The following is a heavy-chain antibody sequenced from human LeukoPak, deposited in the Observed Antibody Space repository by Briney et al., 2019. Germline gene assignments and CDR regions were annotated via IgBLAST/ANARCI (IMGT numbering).Heavy chain of an antibody. J-gene: IGHJ5*02. CDR2: INHSGST. D-gene: IGHD2-2*01. CDR1: GGSFSGYY. Sequence: PSETLSLTCAVYGGSFSGYYWSWIRQPPGKGLEWIGKINHSGSTNYNPSLKSRVTISVNTSKNQFSLRLSSVTAADTAVYYCAIHIVVVPAAKKKSWFDPWGQGTLVTVSS. V-gene: IGHV4-34*01. CDR3: AIHIVVVPAAKKKSWFDP.